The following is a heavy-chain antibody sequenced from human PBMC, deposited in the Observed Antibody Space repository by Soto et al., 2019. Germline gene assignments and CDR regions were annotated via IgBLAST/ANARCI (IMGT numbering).Heavy chain of an antibody. CDR3: ARAPHAATYGLNV. CDR1: GYTFTSYG. V-gene: IGHV1-18*01. D-gene: IGHD2-15*01. Sequence: ASVKVSCKASGYTFTSYGISWVRQAPGQGLEWMGWISAYDGNTNYAQKVGGGVTMTGDRSTSTADREVRGLRGEETAGCYWARAPHAATYGLNVWRQPTTVTASS. CDR2: ISAYDGNT. J-gene: IGHJ6*02.